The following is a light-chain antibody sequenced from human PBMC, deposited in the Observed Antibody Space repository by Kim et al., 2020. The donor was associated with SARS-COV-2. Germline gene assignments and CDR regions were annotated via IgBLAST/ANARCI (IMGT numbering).Light chain of an antibody. CDR3: QSYDSSNLWV. CDR1: SGSVASNY. V-gene: IGLV6-57*03. CDR2: EDN. J-gene: IGLJ3*02. Sequence: TVTPSGPPTSGSVASNYVQWYQQRPGGAPPTVIYEDNQRPSGVPDRFSGSIDSSSNSASLTISGLKTEDEADYYCQSYDSSNLWVFGGGTQLTVL.